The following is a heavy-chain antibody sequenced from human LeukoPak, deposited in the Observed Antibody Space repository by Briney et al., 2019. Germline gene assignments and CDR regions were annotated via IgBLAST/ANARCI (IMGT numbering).Heavy chain of an antibody. V-gene: IGHV1-2*04. CDR1: GYTFTGYY. Sequence: ASVKVSCKASGYTFTGYYMHWVRQAPGQGLEWMGWINPNSGGTNYAQKFQGWVTMTRDTSISTAYMELSRLRSDDTAVYYCARSHRITMVRGVIILFDYWGQGTLVTVSS. J-gene: IGHJ4*02. CDR3: ARSHRITMVRGVIILFDY. CDR2: INPNSGGT. D-gene: IGHD3-10*01.